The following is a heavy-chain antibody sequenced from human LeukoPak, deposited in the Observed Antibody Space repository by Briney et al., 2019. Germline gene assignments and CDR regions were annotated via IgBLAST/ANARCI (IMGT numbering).Heavy chain of an antibody. CDR2: IYSSGST. CDR1: GGLISSGSYY. D-gene: IGHD2-2*01. Sequence: SQTLSLTCTVSGGLISSGSYYWSWIRQPAGKGLEWIGRIYSSGSTNYNPALRSRLTISVDTSKNQFSLKLSSVTAADTAVYYCASTICISTSCYPGVVDYWGQGTLVTVSS. V-gene: IGHV4-61*02. J-gene: IGHJ4*02. CDR3: ASTICISTSCYPGVVDY.